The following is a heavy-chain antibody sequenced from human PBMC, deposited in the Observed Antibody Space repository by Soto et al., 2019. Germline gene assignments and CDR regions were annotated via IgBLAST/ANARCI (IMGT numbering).Heavy chain of an antibody. D-gene: IGHD3-3*01. CDR3: ARNQGVVIYRPYYLDY. CDR1: GGSISSTSYY. Sequence: PSETLSLTCTVSGGSISSTSYYWGWIRQPPGKGLEWIGSLYYSGSTYYNPSLKSRVTMSVDTSKNQFSLKLSSVTAADTAVYYCARNQGVVIYRPYYLDYWGQGTLVTVSS. V-gene: IGHV4-39*01. J-gene: IGHJ4*02. CDR2: LYYSGST.